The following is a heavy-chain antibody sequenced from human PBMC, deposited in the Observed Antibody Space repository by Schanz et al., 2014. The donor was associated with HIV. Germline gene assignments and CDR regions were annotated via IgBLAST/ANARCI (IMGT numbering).Heavy chain of an antibody. CDR2: ISESGGRT. CDR3: AKPEYDSSGNSQSHFDY. J-gene: IGHJ4*02. D-gene: IGHD3-22*01. V-gene: IGHV3-23*04. Sequence: EVQLVESGGGLVKPGGSLRLSCAASGFTFNNYAMTWVRQAPGKGLEWVSTISESGGRTYYADSVNGRFTISRDNSKNTLYLQMTTLRTEDTAVYYCAKPEYDSSGNSQSHFDYWGQGTLVTVSS. CDR1: GFTFNNYA.